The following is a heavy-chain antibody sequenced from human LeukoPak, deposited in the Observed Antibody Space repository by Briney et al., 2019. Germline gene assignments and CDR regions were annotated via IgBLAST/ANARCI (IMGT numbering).Heavy chain of an antibody. J-gene: IGHJ4*02. CDR1: GFSFNIYA. CDR2: IGSGSVDK. Sequence: PGGSLRLSCAASGFSFNIYAMGWVRQAPGKGLEWVSVIGSGSVDKHYADTVRGRFDISRDNSKNSLYLQMNSLRAEDTAVYYCARAHNWKYGTFDHWGQGTLVTVSS. CDR3: ARAHNWKYGTFDH. V-gene: IGHV3-23*01. D-gene: IGHD1-7*01.